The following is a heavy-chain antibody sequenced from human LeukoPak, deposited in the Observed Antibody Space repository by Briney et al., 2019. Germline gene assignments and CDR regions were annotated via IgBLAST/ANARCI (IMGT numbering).Heavy chain of an antibody. J-gene: IGHJ3*02. CDR1: GFTFSSYA. CDR2: ISSSGSTI. CDR3: ARDRVATHNNWGFSLDAFDI. D-gene: IGHD5-12*01. V-gene: IGHV3-48*04. Sequence: PGGSLRLSCAASGFTFSSYAMSWVRQAPGKGLEWVSYISSSGSTIYYADSVKGRFTISRDNAKNSLYLQMNSLRAEDTAVYYCARDRVATHNNWGFSLDAFDIWGQGTMVTVSS.